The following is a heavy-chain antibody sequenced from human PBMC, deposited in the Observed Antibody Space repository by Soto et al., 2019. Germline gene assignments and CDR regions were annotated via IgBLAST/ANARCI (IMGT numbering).Heavy chain of an antibody. CDR3: ASGMTTVTTSWFDP. D-gene: IGHD4-17*01. Sequence: QLQLQESGSGLVKPSQTLSLTCAVSGCSISSGGYSWSWIRQPPGKGLEWIGYIYHSGSTYYNPSLKSRVTISVDRSKNQSSLKLGSVTAADTAVYYCASGMTTVTTSWFDPWGQGTLVTVSS. CDR2: IYHSGST. V-gene: IGHV4-30-2*01. CDR1: GCSISSGGYS. J-gene: IGHJ5*02.